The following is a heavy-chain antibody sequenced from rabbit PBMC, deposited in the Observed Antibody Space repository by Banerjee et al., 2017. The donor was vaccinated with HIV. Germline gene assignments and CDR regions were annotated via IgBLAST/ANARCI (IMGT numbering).Heavy chain of an antibody. CDR1: GFDLSSSYW. Sequence: QSLEESGGGLVKPGGTLTLTCKASGFDLSSSYWICWVRQAPGKGLEWIACIKSTSSGSTYYASWAKGRFTISKTSSTTVTLEMTSLTAADTATYFCARDVAGNGYFYFDLWDPGTLVTDS. CDR2: IKSTSSGST. J-gene: IGHJ4*01. CDR3: ARDVAGNGYFYFDL. V-gene: IGHV1S40*01. D-gene: IGHD8-1*01.